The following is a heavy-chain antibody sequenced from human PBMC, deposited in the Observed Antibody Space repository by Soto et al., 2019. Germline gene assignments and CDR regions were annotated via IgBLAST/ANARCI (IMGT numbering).Heavy chain of an antibody. CDR1: GFTFSGYS. V-gene: IGHV3-48*02. Sequence: AGSLRLSCAASGFTFSGYSVNWVRQAPGKGLEWVSYISSGSKTIYYAESVKGRFTVSRDNARNSQYLQMNSLRDEDTAVYYCAREDILGVRSFDYWGQGTLVTVSS. CDR3: AREDILGVRSFDY. CDR2: ISSGSKTI. D-gene: IGHD3-9*01. J-gene: IGHJ4*02.